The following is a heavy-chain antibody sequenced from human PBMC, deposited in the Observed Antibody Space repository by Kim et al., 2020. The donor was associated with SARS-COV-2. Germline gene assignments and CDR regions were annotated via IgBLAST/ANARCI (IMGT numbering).Heavy chain of an antibody. Sequence: GGSLRLSCAASGFTFSSYWMSWVRKAPGKGLEWVANIKQDGSEKYYVDSVKGRFTISRDNAKNSLYLQMNSLRAEDTAVYYCARSLYSGSYYADAFDIWGQGTMVTVSS. CDR3: ARSLYSGSYYADAFDI. J-gene: IGHJ3*02. D-gene: IGHD1-26*01. CDR2: IKQDGSEK. V-gene: IGHV3-7*01. CDR1: GFTFSSYW.